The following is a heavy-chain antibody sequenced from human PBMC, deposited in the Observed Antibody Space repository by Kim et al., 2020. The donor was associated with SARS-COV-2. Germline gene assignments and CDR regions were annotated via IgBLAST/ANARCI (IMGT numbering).Heavy chain of an antibody. J-gene: IGHJ4*02. Sequence: GGTTYAQKFQGRVTMTRDTSISTAYMELRSLRSDDTAVYYCTTSAVSDVDYWGQGTLVTVSS. D-gene: IGHD6-19*01. CDR3: TTSAVSDVDY. CDR2: GGT. V-gene: IGHV1-2*02.